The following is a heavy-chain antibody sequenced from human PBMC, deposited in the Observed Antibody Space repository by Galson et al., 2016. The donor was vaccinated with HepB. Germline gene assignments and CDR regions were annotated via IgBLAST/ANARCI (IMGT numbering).Heavy chain of an antibody. V-gene: IGHV3-7*03. Sequence: SLRLSCAASGFTFNSYWMNWVRQAPGKGLEWVANIKQDGSEKYYLDSVRGRFTISRDNAKNSLYLTMNSLRAEDTAVYYCARDGGYFDWLLAPIFDSWGQGTLVTVSS. J-gene: IGHJ4*02. CDR3: ARDGGYFDWLLAPIFDS. CDR1: GFTFNSYW. CDR2: IKQDGSEK. D-gene: IGHD3-9*01.